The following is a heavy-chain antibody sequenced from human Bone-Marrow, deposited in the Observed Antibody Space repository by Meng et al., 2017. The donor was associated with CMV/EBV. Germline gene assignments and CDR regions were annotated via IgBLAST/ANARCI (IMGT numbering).Heavy chain of an antibody. Sequence: GSFSGYHWSWIRQPPGKGLEWIGEINHSGSTNYNPSLKSRVTISVDTSKNQFSLKLSSVTAADTAVYYCARRRIAAAGQRMRRWFDPWGQGTLVTVSS. J-gene: IGHJ5*02. CDR2: INHSGST. V-gene: IGHV4-34*01. CDR1: GSFSGYH. D-gene: IGHD6-13*01. CDR3: ARRRIAAAGQRMRRWFDP.